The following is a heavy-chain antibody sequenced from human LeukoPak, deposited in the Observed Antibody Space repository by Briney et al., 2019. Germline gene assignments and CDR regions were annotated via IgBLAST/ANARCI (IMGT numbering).Heavy chain of an antibody. CDR1: GYTFTNYY. CDR3: ARGREYRGVLRYFLDPPPSIDY. D-gene: IGHD3-9*01. J-gene: IGHJ4*02. CDR2: INPNSGGT. Sequence: ASVKVSCKASGYTFTNYYMHWVRQAPGQGLEWMGWINPNSGGTNYAQKFQGRVTMTRDTSISTAYMELSRLRSDDTAVYYCARGREYRGVLRYFLDPPPSIDYWGQGTLVTVSS. V-gene: IGHV1-2*02.